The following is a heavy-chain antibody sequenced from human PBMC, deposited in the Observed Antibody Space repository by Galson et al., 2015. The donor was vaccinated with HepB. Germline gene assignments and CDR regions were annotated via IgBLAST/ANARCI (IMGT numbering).Heavy chain of an antibody. CDR3: ARDRRAVAGFGNWFDP. Sequence: SVKVSCKASGYTFTSYGISWVRQAPGQGLEWMGWISAYNGNANYAQKLQGRVTMTTDTSTSTAYMELRSLRSDDTAVYYCARDRRAVAGFGNWFDPWGQGTLVTVSS. V-gene: IGHV1-18*01. CDR1: GYTFTSYG. D-gene: IGHD6-19*01. J-gene: IGHJ5*02. CDR2: ISAYNGNA.